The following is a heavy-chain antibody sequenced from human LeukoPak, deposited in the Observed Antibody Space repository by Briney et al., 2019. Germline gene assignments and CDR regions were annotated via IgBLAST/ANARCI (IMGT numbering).Heavy chain of an antibody. D-gene: IGHD6-13*01. J-gene: IGHJ6*03. Sequence: SETLSLTCTVSGGSISSGSYYWSWIRQPAGKGLEWIGRIYTSGSTNYNPSLKSRVTISVDTSKNQFSLKLSSVTAADTAVYYCARRWYYYYYYMDVWGKGTTVTISS. V-gene: IGHV4-61*02. CDR3: ARRWYYYYYYMDV. CDR1: GGSISSGSYY. CDR2: IYTSGST.